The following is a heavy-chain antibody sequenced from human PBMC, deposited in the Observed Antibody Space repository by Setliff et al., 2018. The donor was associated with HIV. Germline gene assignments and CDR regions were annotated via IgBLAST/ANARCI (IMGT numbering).Heavy chain of an antibody. CDR2: IRLPRGGT. CDR3: VTSPGSFLAQDATEAGDA. D-gene: IGHD6-13*01. J-gene: IGHJ5*02. V-gene: IGHV1-2*02. Sequence: ASVKVSCKTSGYMFIAYGMSWVRRAPGQRPEWMGWIRLPRGGTKYAQKFQGRVSLTWDTSISTGYMELRRLRSDDTAIYYCVTSPGSFLAQDATEAGDAWGQGSLVTVSS. CDR1: GYMFIAYG.